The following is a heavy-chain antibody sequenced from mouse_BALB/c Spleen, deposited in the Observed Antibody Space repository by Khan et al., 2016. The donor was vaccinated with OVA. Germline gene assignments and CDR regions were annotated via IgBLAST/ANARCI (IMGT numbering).Heavy chain of an antibody. CDR1: GFTFSTYG. D-gene: IGHD1-1*01. J-gene: IGHJ3*01. CDR3: TRIADYYDSGGFAY. V-gene: IGHV5-6*01. Sequence: EVELVESGGDLVKPGGSLKLSCAASGFTFSTYGMSWVRQAPDKRLEWVATVSTGGSYTYYPDSVKGRFTISRDNAKNTLYLQMSGLRSEDTAMFYCTRIADYYDSGGFAYGGQGTLVTVSA. CDR2: VSTGGSYT.